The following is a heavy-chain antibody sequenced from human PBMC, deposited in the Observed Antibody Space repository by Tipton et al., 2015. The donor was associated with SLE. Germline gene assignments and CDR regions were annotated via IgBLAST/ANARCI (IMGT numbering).Heavy chain of an antibody. D-gene: IGHD4/OR15-4a*01. V-gene: IGHV4-59*01. J-gene: IGHJ3*02. CDR1: GDSIITYY. CDR2: IYHSGTT. CDR3: ANLDYGAFHI. Sequence: GLVKPSETLSLTCYVSGDSIITYYWIWLRQPPGKALEWIGYIYHSGTTNYNPSLKSRVTLSIDTSKNQISLYLTSVTAADTAVYYCANLDYGAFHIWGQGTSVTVSS.